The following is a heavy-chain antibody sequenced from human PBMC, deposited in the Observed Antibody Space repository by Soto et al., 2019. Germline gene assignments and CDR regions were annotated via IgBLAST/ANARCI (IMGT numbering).Heavy chain of an antibody. CDR3: ARGKLATLTDF. Sequence: QVQLVQSGAEVKQPGAPVKVSCKASGYTFTDYDINWVRQATGQGLEWMGWMNPNTGNTRYAQHFPGRLTLTRDTSISTAFMELRSLRFEDTAFYYCARGKLATLTDFWGQGTLVTVAS. J-gene: IGHJ4*02. CDR1: GYTFTDYD. V-gene: IGHV1-8*01. CDR2: MNPNTGNT. D-gene: IGHD5-12*01.